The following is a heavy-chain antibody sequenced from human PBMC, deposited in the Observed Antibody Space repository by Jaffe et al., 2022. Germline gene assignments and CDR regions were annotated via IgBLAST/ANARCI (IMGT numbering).Heavy chain of an antibody. CDR3: ARDGYYYGSGSYFLGEAFDI. CDR2: INPNSGGT. J-gene: IGHJ3*02. D-gene: IGHD3-10*01. Sequence: QVQLVQSGAEVKKPGASVKVSCKASGYTFTGYYMHWVRQAPGQGLEWMGRINPNSGGTNYAQKFQGRVTMTRDTSISTAYMELSRLRSDDTAVYYCARDGYYYGSGSYFLGEAFDIWGQGTMVTVSS. V-gene: IGHV1-2*06. CDR1: GYTFTGYY.